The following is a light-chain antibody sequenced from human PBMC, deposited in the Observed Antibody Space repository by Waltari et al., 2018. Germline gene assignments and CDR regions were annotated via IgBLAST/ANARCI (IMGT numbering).Light chain of an antibody. J-gene: IGKJ1*01. CDR3: QQYYDDFRT. CDR1: QPLNGL. V-gene: IGKV1-5*03. Sequence: DIQLTQSPSTLSASLGDRVTITCRASQPLNGLLASYQQKPGIAPKLLIYKASTLERGVPSRFSGSGSGTEFTLTISSLQPGDFATYYCQQYYDDFRTFGQGTKVEV. CDR2: KAS.